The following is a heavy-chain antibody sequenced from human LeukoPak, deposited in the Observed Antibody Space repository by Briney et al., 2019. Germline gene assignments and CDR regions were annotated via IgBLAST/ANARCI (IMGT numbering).Heavy chain of an antibody. CDR3: ARVVAGVDYYDSSGYYVWYYYYYMDA. D-gene: IGHD3-22*01. V-gene: IGHV3-48*03. J-gene: IGHJ6*03. CDR1: GFTFSSYE. Sequence: PGGSLRLSCAASGFTFSSYEMNWVRQAPGKGLEWVSYISSSGSTIYYADSVKGRFTISRDNAKNSLYLQMNSLRAEDTAVYYCARVVAGVDYYDSSGYYVWYYYYYMDAWGKGTTVTVSS. CDR2: ISSSGSTI.